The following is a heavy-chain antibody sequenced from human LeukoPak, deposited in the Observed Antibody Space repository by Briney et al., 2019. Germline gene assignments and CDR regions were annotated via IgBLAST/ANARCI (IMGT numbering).Heavy chain of an antibody. CDR2: INHSGST. CDR3: ARRGGYYYYYHMDV. V-gene: IGHV4-34*01. Sequence: PSETLSLTCAVYGGSLSGFYWSWMSQPPGRGLEWMGEINHSGSTNYNPSLKSRVTISVDTSKNQFSLKLSSVTAADTAVYYCARRGGYYYYYHMDVWGKGTTVTVSS. J-gene: IGHJ6*03. D-gene: IGHD3-10*01. CDR1: GGSLSGFY.